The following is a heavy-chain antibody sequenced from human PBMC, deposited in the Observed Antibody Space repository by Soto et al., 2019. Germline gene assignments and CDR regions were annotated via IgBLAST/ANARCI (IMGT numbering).Heavy chain of an antibody. V-gene: IGHV4-4*02. CDR3: ARVYSGSYSDS. D-gene: IGHD1-26*01. Sequence: QVQLQESGPGLVKPSGTLSLTCAVSGGSIRSNNRWSWVRQPPGKGLEWIGEIFHSGSTNNNPTLKTRVTISVDESKNQFSLKVTSVTAADTAVYYCARVYSGSYSDSWGQGTLVTVSS. CDR1: GGSIRSNNR. J-gene: IGHJ4*02. CDR2: IFHSGST.